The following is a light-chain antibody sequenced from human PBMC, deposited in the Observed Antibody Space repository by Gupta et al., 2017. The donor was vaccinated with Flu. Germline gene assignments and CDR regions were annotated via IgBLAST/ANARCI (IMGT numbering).Light chain of an antibody. CDR3: QVWDTSSGHSWV. Sequence: KTARITGEGNNIDSKSVHWYQQRPGQAPVLVVYDDSDRHSGIPERFSGSNSGNTATLTVSGVEAGDEADYYCQVWDTSSGHSWVFGGGTKLTVL. V-gene: IGLV3-21*03. CDR2: DDS. J-gene: IGLJ3*02. CDR1: NIDSKS.